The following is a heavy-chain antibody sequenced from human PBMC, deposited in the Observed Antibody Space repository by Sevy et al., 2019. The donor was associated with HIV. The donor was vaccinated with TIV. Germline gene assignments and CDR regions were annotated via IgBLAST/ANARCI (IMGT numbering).Heavy chain of an antibody. J-gene: IGHJ4*02. D-gene: IGHD2-8*02. CDR2: INSRSSTI. Sequence: GGSLRHSCVASGFTFSTNSMNWVRQAPGKGLEWVSYINSRSSTIHYADSVKGRFTIFRDNAQNSLYLQMNSLRGEDTAVYYCARGPSFLVVSDAPVDYWGQGTLVTVSS. CDR1: GFTFSTNS. V-gene: IGHV3-48*01. CDR3: ARGPSFLVVSDAPVDY.